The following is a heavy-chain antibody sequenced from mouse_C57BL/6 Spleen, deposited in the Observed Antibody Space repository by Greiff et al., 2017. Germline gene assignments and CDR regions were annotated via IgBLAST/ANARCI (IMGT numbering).Heavy chain of an antibody. J-gene: IGHJ4*01. CDR3: TRELYYAMDY. Sequence: EVKVMESGGGLVQPGGSMKLSCVASGFTFSNYWMNWVRQSPEQGLEWVAQIRLKSDNSATHYAESVKGRFTISRDDSKSSGYLQMKNLRAEDNGIYYSTRELYYAMDYWGQGTSVTVSS. V-gene: IGHV6-3*01. CDR2: IRLKSDNSAT. CDR1: GFTFSNYW. D-gene: IGHD1-3*01.